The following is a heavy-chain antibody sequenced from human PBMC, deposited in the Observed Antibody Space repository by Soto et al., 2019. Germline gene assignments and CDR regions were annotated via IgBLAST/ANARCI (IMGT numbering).Heavy chain of an antibody. CDR1: GGSISSGGYY. CDR2: IYYSGST. D-gene: IGHD3-22*01. CDR3: ARDLPFYDSSGYGSYFDY. J-gene: IGHJ4*02. Sequence: SETLSLTCTVSGGSISSGGYYWSWIRQHPGKGLEWIGYIYYSGSTYYNPSLKSRVTISVDTSKNQFSLKLSSVTAADTAVYYCARDLPFYDSSGYGSYFDYCVQATLVTVSA. V-gene: IGHV4-31*03.